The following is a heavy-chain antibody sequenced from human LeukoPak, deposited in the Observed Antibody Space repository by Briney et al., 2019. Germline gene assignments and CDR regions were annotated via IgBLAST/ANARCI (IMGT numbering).Heavy chain of an antibody. Sequence: PSETLSLTCTVSGGSISSGDYYWIWIRQPPGKGPEWIGYIYYSGSTYYNPSLKSRVTISGDTSKNQFSLKVNSVTAADTAVYYCARGSWSSSIDYWGQGTLVTVSS. CDR3: ARGSWSSSIDY. CDR1: GGSISSGDYY. CDR2: IYYSGST. D-gene: IGHD6-6*01. J-gene: IGHJ4*02. V-gene: IGHV4-30-4*01.